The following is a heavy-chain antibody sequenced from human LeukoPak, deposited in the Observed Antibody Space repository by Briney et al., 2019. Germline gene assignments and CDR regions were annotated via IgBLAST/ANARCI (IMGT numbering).Heavy chain of an antibody. CDR1: GGTFSSYA. CDR2: IIPMYGTT. CDR3: ARAQYSSGWYGYYYYYMDV. Sequence: ASVKVSCKASGGTFSSYAISWVRQAPGQGLEWMGGIIPMYGTTNYAQKFQGRVTITADESTSAAYMELSSLRSEDTAVYYCARAQYSSGWYGYYYYYMDVWGKGTTVTISS. J-gene: IGHJ6*03. V-gene: IGHV1-69*13. D-gene: IGHD6-19*01.